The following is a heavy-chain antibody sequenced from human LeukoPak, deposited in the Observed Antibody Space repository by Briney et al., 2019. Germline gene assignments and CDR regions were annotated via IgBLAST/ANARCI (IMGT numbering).Heavy chain of an antibody. V-gene: IGHV3-15*01. J-gene: IGHJ4*02. CDR2: IKSKTDGGTT. Sequence: GGSLRLSCAASGFSFSSFAMSWVRQAPGKGLEWVGRIKSKTDGGTTDYAAPVKGRFTISRDDSKNTLYLQMNSLKTEDTAVYYCTTRYSGYDDYWGQGTLVTVSS. CDR1: GFSFSSFA. CDR3: TTRYSGYDDY. D-gene: IGHD5-12*01.